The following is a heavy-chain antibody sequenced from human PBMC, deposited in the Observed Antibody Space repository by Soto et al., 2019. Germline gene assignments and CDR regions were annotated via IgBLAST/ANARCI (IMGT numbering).Heavy chain of an antibody. V-gene: IGHV4-34*01. CDR1: GGSFSGYY. Sequence: QVQLQQWGAGLLKPSETLSLTCAVYGGSFSGYYWSWIRQPPGKGLEWIGEINHSGSTNYNPSLKRRVTISVDTSKNQFALKLSSVTAADTAVYYCARGYTYYYDSSGYYVDYWGQGTLVTVSS. CDR2: INHSGST. J-gene: IGHJ4*02. D-gene: IGHD3-22*01. CDR3: ARGYTYYYDSSGYYVDY.